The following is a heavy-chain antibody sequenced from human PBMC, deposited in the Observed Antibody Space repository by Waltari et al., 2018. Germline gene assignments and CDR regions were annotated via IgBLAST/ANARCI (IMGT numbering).Heavy chain of an antibody. CDR3: ARHDYDSSGYYRYYFDY. CDR1: GGSISSSSYY. V-gene: IGHV4-39*01. J-gene: IGHJ4*02. Sequence: QLQLQESGPGLVKPSETLSLTCTVSGGSISSSSYYWGWIRQPPGKGLEWIGSIYYSGSTYYNPSLKSRVTISVETSKNQFSLKLSSVTAADTAVYYCARHDYDSSGYYRYYFDYWGQGTLVTVSS. CDR2: IYYSGST. D-gene: IGHD3-22*01.